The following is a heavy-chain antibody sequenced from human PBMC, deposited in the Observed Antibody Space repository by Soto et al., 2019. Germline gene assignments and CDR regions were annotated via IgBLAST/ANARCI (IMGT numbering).Heavy chain of an antibody. D-gene: IGHD1-26*01. CDR1: GYTFTSYW. J-gene: IGHJ4*02. CDR3: ARRLSGSRVWIDY. CDR2: IYPGDSDT. Sequence: GASVKVSCKASGYTFTSYWIGWVRQMPGKGLEWMAIIYPGDSDTRYSPSFQGQVTISADKSISTAYLQWSSLRASDSAMYYCARRLSGSRVWIDYWGQGTQVTVSS. V-gene: IGHV5-51*01.